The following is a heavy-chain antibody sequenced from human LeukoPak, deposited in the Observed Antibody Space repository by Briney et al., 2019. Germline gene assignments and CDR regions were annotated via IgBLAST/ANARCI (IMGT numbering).Heavy chain of an antibody. J-gene: IGHJ5*02. CDR3: ARLLFYCSSDSCYKRFDP. CDR1: GGSISSSSDY. V-gene: IGHV4-39*01. Sequence: PSETLSLTCTVSGGSISSSSDYWGWIRQAPGKGLEWIGTIYYSGSTYYNPSLKSRVTISVDKSKNQIPLKLSSVTAADTAVYYCARLLFYCSSDSCYKRFDPWGQGTLVTVSS. CDR2: IYYSGST. D-gene: IGHD2-2*02.